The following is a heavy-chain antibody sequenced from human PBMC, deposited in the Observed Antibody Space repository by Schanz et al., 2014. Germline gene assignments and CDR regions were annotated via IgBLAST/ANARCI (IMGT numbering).Heavy chain of an antibody. Sequence: QVRLVESGGDVVQPGRSLRLSCAASGFTFSSYGMHWVRQVPGKGLEWVAVVCYDGSKKYYADSVKGRFTTSRDNSKNTMYLQMNSLRAKDTAVYYCVKDLQRELLRDDHYYGMDVWGQGTTVTVSS. J-gene: IGHJ6*02. D-gene: IGHD1-26*01. CDR3: VKDLQRELLRDDHYYGMDV. CDR2: VCYDGSKK. CDR1: GFTFSSYG. V-gene: IGHV3-33*06.